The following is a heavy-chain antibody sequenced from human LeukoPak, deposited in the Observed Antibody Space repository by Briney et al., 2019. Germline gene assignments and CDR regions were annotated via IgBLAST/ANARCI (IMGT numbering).Heavy chain of an antibody. Sequence: GGSLRLSCAASGFTFSSYAMSWVRQAPGKGLEWVSAISGSGGSTYYADSVKGRFTISRDNSKHTLYLQMNSLRAEDTAVYYCANHYQLLYGGFDPWGQGTLVTVSS. CDR2: ISGSGGST. J-gene: IGHJ5*02. D-gene: IGHD2-2*02. CDR1: GFTFSSYA. CDR3: ANHYQLLYGGFDP. V-gene: IGHV3-23*01.